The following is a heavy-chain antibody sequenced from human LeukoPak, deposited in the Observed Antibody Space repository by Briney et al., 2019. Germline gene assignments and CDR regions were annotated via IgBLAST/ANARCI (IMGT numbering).Heavy chain of an antibody. V-gene: IGHV3-23*01. CDR2: ISGSGGST. J-gene: IGHJ4*02. CDR3: AKDRGSVEMATVVDY. CDR1: GFTVSSNY. D-gene: IGHD5-24*01. Sequence: GGSLRLSCAASGFTVSSNYMSWVRQAPGKGLEWVSAISGSGGSTYYADSVKGRFTISRDNSKNTLYLQMNSLRAEDTAVYYCAKDRGSVEMATVVDYWGQGTLVTVSS.